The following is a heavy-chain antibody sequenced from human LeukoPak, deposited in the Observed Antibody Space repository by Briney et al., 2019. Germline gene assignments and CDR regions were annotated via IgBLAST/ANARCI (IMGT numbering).Heavy chain of an antibody. J-gene: IGHJ4*02. CDR2: IKQDGSEK. CDR3: ARAGVTYQLLFRY. D-gene: IGHD2-2*01. V-gene: IGHV3-7*01. Sequence: GGSLRLSCAASGFTFSSYWMSWVRQAPGKGLEWVANIKQDGSEKYYVDSVKGRFTISRDNAKNSLYLQMNSLRAEDAAVYYCARAGVTYQLLFRYWGQGTLVTVSS. CDR1: GFTFSSYW.